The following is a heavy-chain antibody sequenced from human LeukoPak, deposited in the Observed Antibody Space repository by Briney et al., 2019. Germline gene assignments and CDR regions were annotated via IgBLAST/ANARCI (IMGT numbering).Heavy chain of an antibody. D-gene: IGHD3-22*01. Sequence: GESLKISCKGSGYSFTSYWIGWVRQMPGKGLEWMGIIYPGDSDTRYSPSFQGQVTISADKSISTAYLQWYSLKASDTAMYYCARLYDSSGYYFDYWGQGTLVTVSS. CDR3: ARLYDSSGYYFDY. J-gene: IGHJ4*02. V-gene: IGHV5-51*01. CDR2: IYPGDSDT. CDR1: GYSFTSYW.